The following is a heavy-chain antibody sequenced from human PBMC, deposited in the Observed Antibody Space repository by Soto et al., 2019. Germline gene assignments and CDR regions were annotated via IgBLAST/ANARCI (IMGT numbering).Heavy chain of an antibody. D-gene: IGHD5-12*01. J-gene: IGHJ4*02. V-gene: IGHV4-34*01. CDR3: ARAPRYSGYDTYYFDY. Sequence: SETLSLTCAVYGGSFSGYYLSWIRQPPGKGLEWIGEINHSGSTNYNPSLKSRVTISVDTSKNQFSLKLSSVTAADTAVYYCARAPRYSGYDTYYFDYWGQGTLVTVSS. CDR1: GGSFSGYY. CDR2: INHSGST.